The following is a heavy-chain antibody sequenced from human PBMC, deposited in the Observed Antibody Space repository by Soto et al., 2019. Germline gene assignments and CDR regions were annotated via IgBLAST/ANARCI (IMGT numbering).Heavy chain of an antibody. Sequence: GGSLRLSCEVSGFTFSAYGMHWVRQAPGKGLEWVSTISGSGGSTYYADSVKGRFTISRDNSKNTLYLQMNSLRAEDTAVYYCAKDQGSSWYEIDYWGQGTLVTVSS. V-gene: IGHV3-23*01. CDR3: AKDQGSSWYEIDY. CDR1: GFTFSAYG. J-gene: IGHJ4*02. D-gene: IGHD6-13*01. CDR2: ISGSGGST.